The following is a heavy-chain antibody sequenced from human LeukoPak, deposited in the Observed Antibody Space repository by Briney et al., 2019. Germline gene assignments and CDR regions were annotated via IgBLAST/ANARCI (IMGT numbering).Heavy chain of an antibody. CDR2: VSYDGRKK. V-gene: IGHV3-30*18. Sequence: PGGSLRLSCAASGFTFSSYDIHWVRQAPGKGPEWVAVVSYDGRKKYYADSVRGRFTISRDNSKNTLYLQMDSLRAEDTAMYYCAKGRGPLEYYFDYWGQGTLVTVSS. CDR1: GFTFSSYD. J-gene: IGHJ4*02. D-gene: IGHD3-10*01. CDR3: AKGRGPLEYYFDY.